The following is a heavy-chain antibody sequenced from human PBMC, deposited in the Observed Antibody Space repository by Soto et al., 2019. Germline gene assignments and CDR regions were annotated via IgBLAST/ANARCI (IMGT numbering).Heavy chain of an antibody. CDR3: AKEYSTMMDHDAFDI. CDR2: ISGSGCST. J-gene: IGHJ3*02. Sequence: PAWSLRLSCAASGFTFISYAMSWVRRAPGKGLDWVSAISGSGCSTYYADSVKGRFTISRDNSKNTLYQQMNSLRAEDTAVYYCAKEYSTMMDHDAFDIWGQGTMVTVSS. V-gene: IGHV3-23*01. CDR1: GFTFISYA. D-gene: IGHD3-22*01.